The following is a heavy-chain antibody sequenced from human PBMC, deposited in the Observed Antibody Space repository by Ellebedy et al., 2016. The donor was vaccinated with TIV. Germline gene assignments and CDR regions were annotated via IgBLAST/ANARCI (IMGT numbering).Heavy chain of an antibody. CDR3: ARRLYGDFANWFDP. CDR2: IYWDDRK. Sequence: SGPTLVXPTQTLTLTCTFSGFSLATSGVGVGWIRQPPGKAPEWLALIYWDDRKYCRPSLKSRLTIAKDTSKNQVVLTMTNMDPVDTATYYCARRLYGDFANWFDPWGQGTLVTVSS. D-gene: IGHD4-17*01. J-gene: IGHJ5*02. CDR1: GFSLATSGVG. V-gene: IGHV2-5*02.